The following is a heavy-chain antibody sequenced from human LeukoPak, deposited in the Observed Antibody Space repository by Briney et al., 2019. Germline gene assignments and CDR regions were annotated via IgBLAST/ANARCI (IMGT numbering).Heavy chain of an antibody. D-gene: IGHD2-21*02. V-gene: IGHV1-18*01. Sequence: ASVKVSCKASGYTFTNYGIGWVRQAPGQGLEWMAWISAYSGNTEYAQKMQGRVTMTTDTSTSTAYMELRNLISDDSAVYFCARDAVSTVTAGGIDYWGQGTLVTVSS. CDR3: ARDAVSTVTAGGIDY. CDR2: ISAYSGNT. CDR1: GYTFTNYG. J-gene: IGHJ4*02.